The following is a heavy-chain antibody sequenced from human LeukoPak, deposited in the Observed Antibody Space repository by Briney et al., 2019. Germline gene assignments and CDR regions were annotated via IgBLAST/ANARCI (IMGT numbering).Heavy chain of an antibody. V-gene: IGHV3-23*01. Sequence: GGSLRLSCAASGLTFSGYVMSWARQAPGKGLESVAAISANGGRTYYTESVKGHFTISRDNSKNTLYLQMNSLRADDTAVYYCAKGPERRGFCSGSACYSDCWGQGTLVTVSS. CDR1: GLTFSGYV. D-gene: IGHD2-8*02. CDR2: ISANGGRT. J-gene: IGHJ4*02. CDR3: AKGPERRGFCSGSACYSDC.